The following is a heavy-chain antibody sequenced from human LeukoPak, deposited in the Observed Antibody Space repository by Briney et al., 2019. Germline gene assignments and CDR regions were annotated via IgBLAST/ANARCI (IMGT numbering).Heavy chain of an antibody. J-gene: IGHJ4*02. D-gene: IGHD3-16*01. CDR2: IYYSGSS. CDR3: ARRNDPYYFDY. V-gene: IGHV4-30-4*08. CDR1: GGSISSGDYY. Sequence: TSQTLSLTCTVSGGSISSGDYYWSWIRQPPGKGLEWIGYIYYSGSSFYSPSLKSRLTISVDTSKNHFSLNLSSVTAADTAVYYCARRNDPYYFDYWGQGTLVTVSS.